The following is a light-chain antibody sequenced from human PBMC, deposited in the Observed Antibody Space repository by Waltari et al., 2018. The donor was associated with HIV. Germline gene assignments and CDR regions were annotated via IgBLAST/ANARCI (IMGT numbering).Light chain of an antibody. Sequence: SYDLKQSPSVSVSPGPTARIPCSGHGLANQYIISYQEKAGQAPVLVIYRDNERPSGIPERISGSRSGILATLTISGVLAEDEADYYCQSAASTGTSVLFGGGTRLTVL. CDR2: RDN. CDR1: GLANQY. J-gene: IGLJ2*01. CDR3: QSAASTGTSVL. V-gene: IGLV3-25*03.